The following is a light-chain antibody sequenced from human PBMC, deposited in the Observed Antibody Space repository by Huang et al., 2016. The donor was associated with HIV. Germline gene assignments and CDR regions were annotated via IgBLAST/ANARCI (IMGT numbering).Light chain of an antibody. J-gene: IGKJ4*01. Sequence: IVLTQSPASLSLSPGERATLSCRASQSVSHYLAWYQHKPGQPPRLLIYGASRRTTDIPTRFNGTGSGTDFTLTISSLETEESAVYYCQESDTWPRLTLGGGTKVEIK. CDR1: QSVSHY. CDR3: QESDTWPRLT. V-gene: IGKV3-11*01. CDR2: GAS.